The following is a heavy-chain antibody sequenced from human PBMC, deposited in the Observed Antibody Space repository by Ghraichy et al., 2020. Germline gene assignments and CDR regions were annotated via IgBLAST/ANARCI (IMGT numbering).Heavy chain of an antibody. V-gene: IGHV3-23*01. D-gene: IGHD4-17*01. CDR3: LRNIRTTVTTGFDY. CDR2: ISGSGGST. CDR1: GFTFSTYA. Sequence: GGSLRLSCAASGFTFSTYAMSWVRQAPGKGLEWVSAISGSGGSTYYADSVKGRFTISRDNSKNTLYLQMNSLRAEDTAVYYCLRNIRTTVTTGFDYWGQGTLSPSPQ. J-gene: IGHJ4*02.